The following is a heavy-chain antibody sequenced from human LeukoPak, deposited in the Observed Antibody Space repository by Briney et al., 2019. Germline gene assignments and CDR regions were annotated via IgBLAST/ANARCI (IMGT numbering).Heavy chain of an antibody. CDR1: GDSITSSTYY. D-gene: IGHD3-22*01. Sequence: SETLSLTCTVSGDSITSSTYYWGWIRQPPGKGLGWIGSIYYTGSTYYNPSLKSRVTISVDTSKNQFSLKLRSVTAADTAVYYCARLYYYDACGYPNPWGQGTLVTVSS. CDR2: IYYTGST. CDR3: ARLYYYDACGYPNP. J-gene: IGHJ5*02. V-gene: IGHV4-39*01.